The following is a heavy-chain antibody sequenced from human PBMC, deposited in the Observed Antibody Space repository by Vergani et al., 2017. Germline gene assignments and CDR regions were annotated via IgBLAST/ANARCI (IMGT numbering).Heavy chain of an antibody. CDR3: AKESGSYSVLYYYYGMDV. J-gene: IGHJ6*02. D-gene: IGHD1-26*01. CDR2: ISYDGSNK. V-gene: IGHV3-30*18. Sequence: QVQLVESGGGVVQPGRSLRLSCAASGFTFSSYGMHWVRQAPGKGLEWVAVISYDGSNKYYADYVKGRFTISRDNSKNTLYLQMNSQRAEDTAVYYCAKESGSYSVLYYYYGMDVWGQGTTVTVSS. CDR1: GFTFSSYG.